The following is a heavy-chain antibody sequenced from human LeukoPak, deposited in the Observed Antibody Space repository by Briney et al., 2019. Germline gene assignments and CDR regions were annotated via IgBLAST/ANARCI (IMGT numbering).Heavy chain of an antibody. CDR1: GFTFGDYA. V-gene: IGHV3-49*04. CDR2: VRSKAYGGTT. D-gene: IGHD4-17*01. CDR3: TRDYGDYVQP. J-gene: IGHJ5*02. Sequence: PGGSLRLSCTTSGFTFGDYAMSWVRQAPGKGLEWLGFVRSKAYGGTTEYVASVKGRFIISRVDSKSIAYLQMNSLKTEDTAVYSCTRDYGDYVQPWGQGTLVTVSS.